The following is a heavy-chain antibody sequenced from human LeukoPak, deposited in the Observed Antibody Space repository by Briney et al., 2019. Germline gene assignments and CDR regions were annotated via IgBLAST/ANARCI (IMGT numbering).Heavy chain of an antibody. D-gene: IGHD3-9*01. CDR2: INHSGNT. CDR1: GGSFSGYY. CDR3: ARAPLRYFDWSPDWFDP. V-gene: IGHV4-34*01. J-gene: IGHJ5*02. Sequence: SETLSLTCAVYGGSFSGYYWSWIRQPPGKGLEWIGEINHSGNTNYNPSLKSRVTISVDTSKNQFSLKLSSVTAADTAVYYCARAPLRYFDWSPDWFDPWGQGTLVTVSS.